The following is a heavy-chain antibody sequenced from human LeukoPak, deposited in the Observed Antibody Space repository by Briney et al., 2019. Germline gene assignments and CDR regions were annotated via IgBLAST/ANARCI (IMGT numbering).Heavy chain of an antibody. CDR2: ISSSSSYI. CDR1: GFTFSSYS. Sequence: PGGSLRLSCAASGFTFSSYSMNWVRQAPGKGLEWVSSISSSSSYIYCADSVKGRFTISRDNAKNSLYLQMNSLRAEDTAVYYCARETAYYDYVWGSYPPGGDAFDIWGQGTMVTVSS. D-gene: IGHD3-16*02. J-gene: IGHJ3*02. V-gene: IGHV3-21*01. CDR3: ARETAYYDYVWGSYPPGGDAFDI.